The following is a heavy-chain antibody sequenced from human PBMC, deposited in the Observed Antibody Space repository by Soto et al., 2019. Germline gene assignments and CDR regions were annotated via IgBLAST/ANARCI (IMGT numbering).Heavy chain of an antibody. J-gene: IGHJ4*02. V-gene: IGHV4-34*01. CDR2: INHSGST. D-gene: IGHD3-3*01. Sequence: ASETLSLTCAVYGGSFSGYYWSWIRQPPGKGLEWIGEINHSGSTNYNPSLKSRVTISVDTSKNQFSLKLSSVTAADTAVYYCVRAMGFWSGYYKGVLLYFDYWGQGTLVTVSS. CDR3: VRAMGFWSGYYKGVLLYFDY. CDR1: GGSFSGYY.